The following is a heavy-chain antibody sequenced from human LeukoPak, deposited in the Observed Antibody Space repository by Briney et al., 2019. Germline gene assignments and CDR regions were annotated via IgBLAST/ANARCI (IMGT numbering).Heavy chain of an antibody. Sequence: SETLSLTCTVSGGSISSYYWSWIRQPAGKGLEWIGRIYTSGSTNYNPSLKSRVTMSVDTSKNQFSLKLSSATAADTAVYYCAREGIVVAQNAFDIWGQGTMVTVSS. CDR1: GGSISSYY. CDR3: AREGIVVAQNAFDI. D-gene: IGHD2-2*01. CDR2: IYTSGST. J-gene: IGHJ3*02. V-gene: IGHV4-4*07.